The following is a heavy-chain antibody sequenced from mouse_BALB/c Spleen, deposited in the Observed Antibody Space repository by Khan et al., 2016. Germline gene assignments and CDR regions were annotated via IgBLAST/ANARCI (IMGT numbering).Heavy chain of an antibody. CDR2: LSYSGST. Sequence: EVQLQESGPGLVKPSQSLSLTCTVTGYSITSDYAWNWIRQFPGNKLEWMGYLSYSGSTSYNPSLKSRISITRDTSKNQFFLQLNSVTTEDTATYYCARNYDMDYWGQGTSVTVSS. V-gene: IGHV3-2*02. J-gene: IGHJ4*01. CDR1: GYSITSDYA. CDR3: ARNYDMDY.